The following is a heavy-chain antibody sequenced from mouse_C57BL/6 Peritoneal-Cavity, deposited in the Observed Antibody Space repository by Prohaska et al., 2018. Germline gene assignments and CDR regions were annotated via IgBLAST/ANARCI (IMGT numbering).Heavy chain of an antibody. Sequence: EVKLEESGGGLVQPGGSMKLSCVASGFTFSNYWMNWVRQSPEKGLEWVAQIRLKSDNYATHYAESVKGRFTISRDDSKSSVYLQMNNLRAEDTGMYYCTVHPLYSLPAYWGQGTLVTVSA. CDR2: IRLKSDNYAT. D-gene: IGHD6-2*01. CDR3: TVHPLYSLPAY. V-gene: IGHV6-3*01. J-gene: IGHJ3*01. CDR1: GFTFSNYW.